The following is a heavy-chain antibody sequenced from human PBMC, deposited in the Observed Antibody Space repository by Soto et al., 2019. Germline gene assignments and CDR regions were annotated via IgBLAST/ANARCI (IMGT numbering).Heavy chain of an antibody. CDR2: ISYDGSNK. CDR3: AKDTDRRNWFDP. CDR1: GFTFSSYG. J-gene: IGHJ5*02. Sequence: QVQLVESGGGVVQPGRSLRLSCAASGFTFSSYGMHWVRQAPGKGLEWVAVISYDGSNKYYADSVKGRFTISRDNSKNTLYLQMNSPRAEDTAVYYWAKDTDRRNWFDPWRQGTLVTVSS. V-gene: IGHV3-30*18.